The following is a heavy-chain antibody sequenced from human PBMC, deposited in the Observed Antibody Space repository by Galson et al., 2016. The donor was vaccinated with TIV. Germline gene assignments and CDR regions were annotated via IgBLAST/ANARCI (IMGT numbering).Heavy chain of an antibody. CDR2: ITGSRSHV. CDR3: ARAVEYYSDSSGFSYYVDY. D-gene: IGHD3-22*01. J-gene: IGHJ4*02. V-gene: IGHV3-11*06. CDR1: GFTFSDYY. Sequence: SLRLSCAASGFTFSDYYMSWIRQAPGKGLEWVSYITGSRSHVDYADSVKGRFTISRDNAKNSLYLQMNSLRAEDTDVYYCARAVEYYSDSSGFSYYVDYWGQGTLGTVSS.